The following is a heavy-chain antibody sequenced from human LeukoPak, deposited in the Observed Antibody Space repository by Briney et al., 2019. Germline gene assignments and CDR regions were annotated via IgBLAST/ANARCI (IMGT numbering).Heavy chain of an antibody. Sequence: SETLSLTCTVSAGSISSSSHHWGWIRQSPGKGLEWIGSIYYGRTTYYNPSLNSRVTISIVTSKNQFSLQLNSVTAADTAVYYCVRHDGRGGATMGALDSWGQGSLVTVSS. J-gene: IGHJ4*02. CDR1: AGSISSSSHH. CDR2: IYYGRTT. V-gene: IGHV4-39*01. CDR3: VRHDGRGGATMGALDS. D-gene: IGHD5-12*01.